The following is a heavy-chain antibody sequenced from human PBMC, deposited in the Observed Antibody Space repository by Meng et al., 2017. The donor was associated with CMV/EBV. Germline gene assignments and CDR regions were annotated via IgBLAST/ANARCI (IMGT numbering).Heavy chain of an antibody. D-gene: IGHD3-3*01. CDR2: INRGDSVI. Sequence: GESLKISCAASGFRFDDYGMSWVRQAPGKGLEWLSHINRGDSVIAYADSVRGRFTISRDIAKNSLYLQMNSLRVEDTALYYCTKDQGISGYSMDVWGQGTTVTVSS. J-gene: IGHJ6*02. CDR1: GFRFDDYG. CDR3: TKDQGISGYSMDV. V-gene: IGHV3-48*03.